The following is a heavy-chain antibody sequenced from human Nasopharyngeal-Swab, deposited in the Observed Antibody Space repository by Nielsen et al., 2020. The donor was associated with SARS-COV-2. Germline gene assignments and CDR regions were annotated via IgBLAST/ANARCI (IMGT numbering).Heavy chain of an antibody. D-gene: IGHD6-19*01. Sequence: WIRQPPGKGLEWVSSISSSSSYIYYADSVKGRFTISRDNAKNSLYLQMNSLRAEDTAVYYCARLQWLDAGIDAFGIWGQGTMVTVSS. CDR2: ISSSSSYI. V-gene: IGHV3-21*01. J-gene: IGHJ3*02. CDR3: ARLQWLDAGIDAFGI.